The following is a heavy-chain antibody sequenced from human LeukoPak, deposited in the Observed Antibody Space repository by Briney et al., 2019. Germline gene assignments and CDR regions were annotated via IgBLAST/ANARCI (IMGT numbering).Heavy chain of an antibody. CDR1: GYTFTGYY. D-gene: IGHD6-13*01. Sequence: ASVKVSCKASGYTFTGYYMHWVRQAPGQGLEWMGWINPNSGGTNYAQKFQGRVTMTRDTSISTAYMELSRLRSDDTAVCYCARGAAAGRFDFDYWGQGTLVTVSS. CDR2: INPNSGGT. CDR3: ARGAAAGRFDFDY. J-gene: IGHJ4*02. V-gene: IGHV1-2*02.